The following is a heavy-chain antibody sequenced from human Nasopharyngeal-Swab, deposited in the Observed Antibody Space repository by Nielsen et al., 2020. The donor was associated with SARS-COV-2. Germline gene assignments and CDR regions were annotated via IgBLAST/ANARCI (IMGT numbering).Heavy chain of an antibody. CDR3: AKGLGVRGVIGQYYFDY. Sequence: GGSLRLSCAASGFTFSNAWMNWVRQAPGKGLEWVGRIKSKTDGGTTDYAAPVKGRFTISRDDSKNTLYLQMNSLKTEDTAVYYCAKGLGVRGVIGQYYFDYWGQGTLVTVSS. CDR2: IKSKTDGGTT. V-gene: IGHV3-15*07. D-gene: IGHD3-10*01. CDR1: GFTFSNAW. J-gene: IGHJ4*02.